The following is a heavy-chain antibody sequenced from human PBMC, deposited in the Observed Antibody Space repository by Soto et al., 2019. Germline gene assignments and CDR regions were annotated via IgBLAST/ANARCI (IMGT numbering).Heavy chain of an antibody. CDR3: AHSIVVVTTIPNWFDP. J-gene: IGHJ5*02. CDR1: GFSLSTSGVG. D-gene: IGHD2-21*02. Sequence: SGPTLVNPTQTLTLTCTFSGFSLSTSGVGVGWIRQPPGKALEWLALIYWNDDKRYSPALKSRLTITKDTSKNQVVLTMTNMVPVDTATYYCAHSIVVVTTIPNWFDPWGQGTLVTVSS. V-gene: IGHV2-5*01. CDR2: IYWNDDK.